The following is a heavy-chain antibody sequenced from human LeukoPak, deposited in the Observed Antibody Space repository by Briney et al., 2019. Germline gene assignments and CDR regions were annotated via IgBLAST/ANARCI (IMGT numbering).Heavy chain of an antibody. D-gene: IGHD1-7*01. CDR2: ISYDGNSK. J-gene: IGHJ4*02. CDR1: GFIFSNYG. CDR3: AKEGKTRNWNYFQAKPVY. Sequence: GGSLRLSCTASGFIFSNYGMHWVRQAPGKGLEWVAVISYDGNSKYYVDSVKGRFTISRDDSKNTLYLQMNSLRPEDTALYYCAKEGKTRNWNYFQAKPVYWGQGTLVIVSS. V-gene: IGHV3-30*18.